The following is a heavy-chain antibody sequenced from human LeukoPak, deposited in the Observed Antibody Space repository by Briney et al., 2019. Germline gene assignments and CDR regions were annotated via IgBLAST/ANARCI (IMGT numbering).Heavy chain of an antibody. CDR2: INGDGSGT. Sequence: PGGSLRLSCAASGFTFSTYWMHWVRQAPGKGLVWFSRINGDGSGTDYADSVKGRFTVSRDTPETTLYLQMNSLRAEDTAVYYCARTFYSGSSFDLWGRGTLVTVSS. D-gene: IGHD1-26*01. CDR1: GFTFSTYW. CDR3: ARTFYSGSSFDL. J-gene: IGHJ2*01. V-gene: IGHV3-74*01.